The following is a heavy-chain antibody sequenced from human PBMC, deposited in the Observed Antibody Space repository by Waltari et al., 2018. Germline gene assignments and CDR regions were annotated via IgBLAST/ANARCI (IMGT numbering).Heavy chain of an antibody. CDR1: GGSISNSSYY. CDR2: IYYSGST. V-gene: IGHV4-39*01. Sequence: QLQLQESGPGLVKPSATLSLHCTVSGGSISNSSYYWGWIRQPPGKGLEWIGSIYYSGSTYYSPSLKSRVAISVDTSKNQFSLKLSSVTAADTAVYYCARHTGYSSPLGYWGQGTLVSVSS. D-gene: IGHD6-19*01. J-gene: IGHJ4*02. CDR3: ARHTGYSSPLGY.